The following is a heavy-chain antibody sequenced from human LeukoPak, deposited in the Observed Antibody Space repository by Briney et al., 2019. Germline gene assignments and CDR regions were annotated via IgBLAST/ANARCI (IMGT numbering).Heavy chain of an antibody. CDR1: GFTFSSYW. CDR2: VVQDGSDK. CDR3: ARNNYYARDY. V-gene: IGHV3-7*03. D-gene: IGHD1-26*01. Sequence: GGSLRLSCAASGFTFSSYWMSWVRQAPGKGLEWVANVVQDGSDKYYVDSVKGRFTISRDNAKNSLYLQMNSLRAEDTAVYYCARNNYYARDYWGQGTLVIVSS. J-gene: IGHJ4*02.